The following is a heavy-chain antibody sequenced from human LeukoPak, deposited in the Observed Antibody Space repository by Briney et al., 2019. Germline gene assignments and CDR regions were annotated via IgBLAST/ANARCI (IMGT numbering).Heavy chain of an antibody. V-gene: IGHV4-34*01. J-gene: IGHJ6*03. CDR2: INHSGST. CDR3: ARTYYYYHYMDV. CDR1: GGSISSYY. Sequence: SETLSLTCTVSGGSISSYYWSWIRQPPGKGLEWIGEINHSGSTNYDPSLKRRVTISVDTSKNQFSLKLTSVTAADTAVYYCARTYYYYHYMDVWGKGTTVTV.